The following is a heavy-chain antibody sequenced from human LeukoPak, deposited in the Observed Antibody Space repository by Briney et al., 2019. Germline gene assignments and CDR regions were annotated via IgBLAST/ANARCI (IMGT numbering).Heavy chain of an antibody. Sequence: SDPLTLTCSVSGGSISGYYWSWIRQPPGKASEGIRYVYNSGSTNYNPSLKSRVTVSVDMSKNQFSLKLSSVTAADTAVYYCARGSSNWNYDPNLDYWGQGTLVSVSS. D-gene: IGHD1-7*01. V-gene: IGHV4-59*07. CDR2: VYNSGST. CDR3: ARGSSNWNYDPNLDY. J-gene: IGHJ4*02. CDR1: GGSISGYY.